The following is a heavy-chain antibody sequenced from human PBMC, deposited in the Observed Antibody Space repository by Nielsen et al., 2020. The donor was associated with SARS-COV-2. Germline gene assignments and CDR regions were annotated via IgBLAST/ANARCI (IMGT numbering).Heavy chain of an antibody. CDR1: GGSFSGYY. J-gene: IGHJ6*02. D-gene: IGHD3-3*01. CDR3: ARGGTIFGVVTRMDV. CDR2: VNHSGNT. V-gene: IGHV4-34*01. Sequence: SETLSLTCAVYGGSFSGYYWSWIRQSPGKRLEWIGEVNHSGNTFYNPSLKSRVTMSVDSSKNQFSLKLSSVTAADTAVYYCARGGTIFGVVTRMDVWGQGTTVTASS.